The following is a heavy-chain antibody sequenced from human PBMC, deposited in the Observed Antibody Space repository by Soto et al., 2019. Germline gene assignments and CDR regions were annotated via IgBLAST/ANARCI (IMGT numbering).Heavy chain of an antibody. CDR1: GFTFRSYA. J-gene: IGHJ6*02. Sequence: QVQLVESGGGVVQPGRSLRLSCAASGFTFRSYAMHWVRQAPGKGLECVAVIAYDGSNKFYRDYVKGRFTISRDNSKNAQYLQINSLRYEDTAVYYCARRDREEIAVVIGARPGEYGVDVCGPWTMVNVSS. CDR2: IAYDGSNK. V-gene: IGHV3-30-3*01. CDR3: ARRDREEIAVVIGARPGEYGVDV. D-gene: IGHD2-15*01.